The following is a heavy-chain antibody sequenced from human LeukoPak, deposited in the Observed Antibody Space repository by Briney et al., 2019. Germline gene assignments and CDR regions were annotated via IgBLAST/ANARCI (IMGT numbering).Heavy chain of an antibody. D-gene: IGHD2-2*02. CDR2: ISGSGGST. Sequence: GGSLRLSCAASGFTFSSYAMSWVRQAPGKGLEWVSAISGSGGSTYYADSVKGRVTISRDNSKSTLYLQMYSLRAEDTAVFYCAKSGGCSSSSCYSPYYFDYWGRGTLVTVSS. J-gene: IGHJ4*02. CDR3: AKSGGCSSSSCYSPYYFDY. V-gene: IGHV3-23*01. CDR1: GFTFSSYA.